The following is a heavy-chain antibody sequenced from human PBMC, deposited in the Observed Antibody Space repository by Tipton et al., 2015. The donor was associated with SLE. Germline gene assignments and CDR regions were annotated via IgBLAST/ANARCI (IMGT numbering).Heavy chain of an antibody. CDR1: GFTFSSYA. CDR3: AAPYDFWSGTDAFDI. J-gene: IGHJ3*02. Sequence: SLRLSCAASGFTFSSYAMTWVRQAPGKGLESVSAISGSGGSTYYADSVKGRFTISRDNSKNTLYLQMNSLRAEDTAVYYCAAPYDFWSGTDAFDIWGQGTMVTVSS. D-gene: IGHD3-3*01. V-gene: IGHV3-23*01. CDR2: ISGSGGST.